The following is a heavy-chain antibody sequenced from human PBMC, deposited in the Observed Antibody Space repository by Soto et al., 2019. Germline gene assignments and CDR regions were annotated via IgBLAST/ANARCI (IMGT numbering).Heavy chain of an antibody. Sequence: ASVKVSCKASGYTFTSYDINWVRQATGQGLEWMGWMNPNSGNTGYAQKFQGRVTMTRNTSISTAYMELSSLRSEDTAVYYCARQCRRVATIGVNGDCYYYMDVWGKGTTVTVSS. J-gene: IGHJ6*03. CDR3: ARQCRRVATIGVNGDCYYYMDV. CDR2: MNPNSGNT. D-gene: IGHD5-12*01. V-gene: IGHV1-8*01. CDR1: GYTFTSYD.